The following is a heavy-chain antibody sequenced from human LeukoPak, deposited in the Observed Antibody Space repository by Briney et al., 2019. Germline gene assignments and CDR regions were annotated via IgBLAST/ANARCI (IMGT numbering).Heavy chain of an antibody. CDR1: GFTFSSYS. V-gene: IGHV3-21*01. CDR3: ARGALTDQYYFDY. CDR2: ISSSSSYI. D-gene: IGHD4-11*01. J-gene: IGHJ4*02. Sequence: KTGGSLRLSCAASGFTFSSYSMNWVRQAPGKGLEWVAYISSSSSYIYYADSVKGRFTISRDNAKNSLYLQMNSLRAEDTAVYYCARGALTDQYYFDYWGQGTLVTVSS.